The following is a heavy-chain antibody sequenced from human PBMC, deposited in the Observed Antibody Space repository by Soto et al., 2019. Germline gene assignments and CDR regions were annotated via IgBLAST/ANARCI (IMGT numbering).Heavy chain of an antibody. Sequence: SETLSLTCTVSGVSISSGDYYWSWIRQPPGKGLEWIGSIYYSGTTYYNPSLKSRVTISVDTSKNQFSLKLSSVTAADTAVYYCARRVNDFWSGYYVSAFDSWGQGTLVTVSS. D-gene: IGHD3-3*01. J-gene: IGHJ5*01. CDR3: ARRVNDFWSGYYVSAFDS. CDR2: IYYSGTT. CDR1: GVSISSGDYY. V-gene: IGHV4-39*01.